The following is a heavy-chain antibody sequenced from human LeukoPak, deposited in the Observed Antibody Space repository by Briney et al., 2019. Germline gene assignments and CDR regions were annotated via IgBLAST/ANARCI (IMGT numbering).Heavy chain of an antibody. Sequence: GGSLRLSCAASGFTFSSYWISWVRQAPGKGLEWVANIKQDGSEKYYVDSVKGRFTISRDNAKNSLYLQMNSLRAEDTAVYYCARDGGYDFWSGYPASAFDIWGQGTMVTVSS. CDR2: IKQDGSEK. CDR1: GFTFSSYW. J-gene: IGHJ3*02. V-gene: IGHV3-7*01. D-gene: IGHD3-3*01. CDR3: ARDGGYDFWSGYPASAFDI.